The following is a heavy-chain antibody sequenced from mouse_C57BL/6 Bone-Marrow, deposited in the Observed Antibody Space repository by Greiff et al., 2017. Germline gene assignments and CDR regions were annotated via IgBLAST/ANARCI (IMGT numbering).Heavy chain of an antibody. J-gene: IGHJ3*01. V-gene: IGHV2-2*01. CDR2: IWSGGST. CDR1: GFSLTSSG. CDR3: ARGWFPFAY. Sequence: QVQLKQSGPGLVQPSQSLSITCTVSGFSLTSSGVHWVRQSPGKGLEWLGVIWSGGSTDYNAAFISRLSISKDNSKSQVFFKMNSLQADDTTIYYCARGWFPFAYWGQGTLVTVSA. D-gene: IGHD2-3*01.